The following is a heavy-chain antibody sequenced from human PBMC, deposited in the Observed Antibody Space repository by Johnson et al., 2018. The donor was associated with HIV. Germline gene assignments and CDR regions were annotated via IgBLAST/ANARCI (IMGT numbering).Heavy chain of an antibody. J-gene: IGHJ3*02. V-gene: IGHV3-49*05. D-gene: IGHD3-10*01. Sequence: VQLVESGGGLVKPGGSLRLSCAASGFTFSDYYMSWIRQAPGKGLEWVGFIRSKAYGGTTEYAASVKGRFTISRDDSKSIAYLQMNSLKTEDTAVYYCTRVWFVELSACDIWGQGTMVIVSS. CDR3: TRVWFVELSACDI. CDR2: IRSKAYGGTT. CDR1: GFTFSDYY.